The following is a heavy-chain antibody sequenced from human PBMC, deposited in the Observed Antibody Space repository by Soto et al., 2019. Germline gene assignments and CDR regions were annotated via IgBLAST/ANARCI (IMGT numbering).Heavy chain of an antibody. CDR3: AGGVGSGKFYAFES. CDR2: IYYSGTT. Sequence: QVQLQESGPGLVKPSQTLSLTCTVSGDSIMRDSYYWNWIRRHPGKGLEWIGYIYYSGTTAYNPSLKTRVPISPDTSIYQLSLNLRSVTAADKAVSYCAGGVGSGKFYAFESWGRGTLVTVSS. CDR1: GDSIMRDSYY. J-gene: IGHJ4*02. D-gene: IGHD1-26*01. V-gene: IGHV4-31*03.